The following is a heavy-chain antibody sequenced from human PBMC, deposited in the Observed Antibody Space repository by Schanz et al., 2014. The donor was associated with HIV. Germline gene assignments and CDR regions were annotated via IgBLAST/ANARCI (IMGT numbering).Heavy chain of an antibody. Sequence: QEQLVESGGGVVQPGRSLTLSCATTGFPLRDYGMHWVRQAAGKGLEWLAFISYNGNEKDYGDSVKGRFNISRDNSRNTVYLQAKSLRPEDTAVYYCAKDRNQYDSRYIGKGNYYYYYGMDVWGQGTTVTVSS. V-gene: IGHV3-30*18. CDR2: ISYNGNEK. D-gene: IGHD3-22*01. J-gene: IGHJ6*02. CDR3: AKDRNQYDSRYIGKGNYYYYYGMDV. CDR1: GFPLRDYG.